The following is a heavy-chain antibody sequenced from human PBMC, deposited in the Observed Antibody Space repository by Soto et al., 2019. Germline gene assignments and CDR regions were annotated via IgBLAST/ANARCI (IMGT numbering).Heavy chain of an antibody. V-gene: IGHV1-18*01. J-gene: IGHJ5*02. CDR2: IGTHNGDT. CDR3: ARDWRGAEGFDP. CDR1: GYTFNTYG. D-gene: IGHD3-3*01. Sequence: EAXVKVSCKASGYTFNTYGFSWVRQAPGQGLEWVGWIGTHNGDTTYAQKFQGRVTMTIDTSTTTSYMELRSLTSDDTAMYFCARDWRGAEGFDPWGQGTLVTXSS.